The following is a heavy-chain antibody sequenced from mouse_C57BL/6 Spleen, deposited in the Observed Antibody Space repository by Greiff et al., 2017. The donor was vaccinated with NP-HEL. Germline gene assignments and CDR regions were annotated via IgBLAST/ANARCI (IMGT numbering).Heavy chain of an antibody. Sequence: VQLQQSGPELVKPGASVKISCKASGYTFTDYYMNWVKQSHGKSLEWIGDINPNNGGTSYNQKFKGKATLTVDKSSSTAYMELRSLTSEDSAVYYCARTFITTVVVDWYFDVWGTGTTVTVSS. CDR1: GYTFTDYY. CDR2: INPNNGGT. V-gene: IGHV1-26*01. J-gene: IGHJ1*03. CDR3: ARTFITTVVVDWYFDV. D-gene: IGHD1-1*01.